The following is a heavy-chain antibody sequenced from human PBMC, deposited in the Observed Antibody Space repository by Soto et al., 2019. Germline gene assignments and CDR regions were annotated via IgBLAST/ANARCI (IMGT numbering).Heavy chain of an antibody. J-gene: IGHJ5*02. CDR3: ARGYFSSSSYWFDP. V-gene: IGHV4-31*03. Sequence: PSETLSLTCTVSGGSISSGGYYWSWIRQHPGKGLEWIGYIYYSGRTYYNPSLHSRVSIAVDTTENQFSLKLTSVTAADTSVYYCARGYFSSSSYWFDPWGRGNLVTVSS. D-gene: IGHD6-6*01. CDR2: IYYSGRT. CDR1: GGSISSGGYY.